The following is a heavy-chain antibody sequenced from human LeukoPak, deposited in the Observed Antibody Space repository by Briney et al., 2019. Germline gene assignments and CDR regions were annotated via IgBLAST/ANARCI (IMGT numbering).Heavy chain of an antibody. D-gene: IGHD2-2*01. CDR1: GFTFRTYE. CDR3: ARADCSSSTCYLRRSWFDP. V-gene: IGHV3-48*03. CDR2: ISNI. J-gene: IGHJ5*02. Sequence: PGGSLRLSCVVSGFTFRTYEMHWVRQAPGKGLEWVSSISNIYYKDSVRGRFTISRDDAKNSLYLEMNSLRAEDTAVYYCARADCSSSTCYLRRSWFDPWGQGTLVTVSS.